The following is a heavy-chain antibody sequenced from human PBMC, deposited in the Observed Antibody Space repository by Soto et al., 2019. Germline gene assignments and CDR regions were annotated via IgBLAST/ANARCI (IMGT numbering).Heavy chain of an antibody. Sequence: QLQLQESGPGLVKPSETLSLTCSVSGDSINSDKYYWGWIRQPPGKGLEWIGSIYYRGNTYYNPSLNSRVTISLNKSKSHFSLKLNSVPAADSAVYFCASLEGLATISYYFDYWGQGTLVTVSS. CDR2: IYYRGNT. CDR3: ASLEGLATISYYFDY. CDR1: GDSINSDKYY. J-gene: IGHJ4*02. V-gene: IGHV4-39*02. D-gene: IGHD3-9*01.